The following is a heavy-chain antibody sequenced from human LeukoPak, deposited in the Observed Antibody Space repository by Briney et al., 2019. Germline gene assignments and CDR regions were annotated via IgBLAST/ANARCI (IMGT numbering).Heavy chain of an antibody. CDR3: ARGLTYYDFWSGYANPNNWFDP. J-gene: IGHJ5*02. CDR2: INPNSGGT. CDR1: GYTFTGYY. D-gene: IGHD3-3*01. V-gene: IGHV1-2*02. Sequence: RASVKVSCKASGYTFTGYYMHWVRQAPGQGLEWMGWINPNSGGTNYAQKFQGRVTMTRDTSISTAYMELSRLRSDDTAVYYCARGLTYYDFWSGYANPNNWFDPWGQGTLVTVSS.